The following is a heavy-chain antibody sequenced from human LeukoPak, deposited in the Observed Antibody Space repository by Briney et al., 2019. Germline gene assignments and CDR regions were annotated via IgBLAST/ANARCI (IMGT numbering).Heavy chain of an antibody. J-gene: IGHJ4*02. D-gene: IGHD5-12*01. Sequence: ASLKVSCKASGYTFTSYDINWVRQATGQGLEWMGWMNPNSGNTGYEQKFQGRGTMTRNTAIRTAYMELSSLRSEDTAVYYCARAVRWLRFFDYWGQGTLVTVSS. V-gene: IGHV1-8*01. CDR2: MNPNSGNT. CDR1: GYTFTSYD. CDR3: ARAVRWLRFFDY.